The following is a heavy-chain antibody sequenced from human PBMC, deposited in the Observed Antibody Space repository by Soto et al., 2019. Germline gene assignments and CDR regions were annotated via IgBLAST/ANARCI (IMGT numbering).Heavy chain of an antibody. CDR3: ARVQSGSYYHYYFDS. D-gene: IGHD1-26*01. CDR2: ISSTNNYI. J-gene: IGHJ4*02. CDR1: VFTFSSYS. V-gene: IGHV3-21*01. Sequence: VGSLRLSCAASVFTFSSYSMNWVRQSPGKGLEWVSYISSTNNYIYYADSIKGRFTISRDNAKNSLYLQINSLRAEDTAVFYCARVQSGSYYHYYFDSWGQGTLVTVSS.